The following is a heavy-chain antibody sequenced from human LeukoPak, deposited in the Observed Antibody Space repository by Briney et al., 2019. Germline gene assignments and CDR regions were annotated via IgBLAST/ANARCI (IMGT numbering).Heavy chain of an antibody. Sequence: GGSLRLSCVASGFTFSSYSMNWVRQAPGKGLEWVSYISSSSSTIYYADSVKGRFTISRDNSKNTLYLQMNSLRAEDTAVYYCARDQWLYGYWGQGTLVTVSS. CDR1: GFTFSSYS. J-gene: IGHJ4*02. CDR2: ISSSSSTI. CDR3: ARDQWLYGY. D-gene: IGHD3-22*01. V-gene: IGHV3-48*01.